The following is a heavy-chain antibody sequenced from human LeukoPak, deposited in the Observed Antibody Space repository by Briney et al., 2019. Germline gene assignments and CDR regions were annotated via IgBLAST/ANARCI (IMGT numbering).Heavy chain of an antibody. CDR3: TRDTGTTGEVKFDP. CDR2: IYYSGST. D-gene: IGHD4-17*01. Sequence: SETLSLTCTVSGGSISSYYWSWIRQPPGKGLEWIGYIYYSGSTNYNPSLKSRVTMSVDTSKSQFSLNLMSVTAADTAVYYCTRDTGTTGEVKFDPWGQGTLVTVSS. V-gene: IGHV4-59*12. CDR1: GGSISSYY. J-gene: IGHJ5*02.